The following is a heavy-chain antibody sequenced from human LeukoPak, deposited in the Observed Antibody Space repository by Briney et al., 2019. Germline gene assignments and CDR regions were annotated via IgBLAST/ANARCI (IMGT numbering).Heavy chain of an antibody. J-gene: IGHJ5*02. D-gene: IGHD2-2*01. Sequence: SQTLSLTCDVSGGSISSGLYSWSWIRQPLGKGLEWIGYIYHTGSTYHNPSLKSRVTISVDTSKDQFSLRLSSVTAADTAVYYCARLQYCSGTSCYWFDPWGQGTLVTVSS. CDR1: GGSISSGLYS. CDR2: IYHTGST. CDR3: ARLQYCSGTSCYWFDP. V-gene: IGHV4-30-2*01.